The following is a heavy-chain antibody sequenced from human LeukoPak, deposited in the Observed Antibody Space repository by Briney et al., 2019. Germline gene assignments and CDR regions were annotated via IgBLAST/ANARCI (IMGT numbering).Heavy chain of an antibody. J-gene: IGHJ3*02. CDR1: GYTFTRSA. D-gene: IGHD3-22*01. V-gene: IGHV7-4-1*02. Sequence: ASVKVSCKASGYTFTRSAMNWVRQAPGQGLEWMGWINTKTGNPTYAQGFTGRFVFSLDTSVSTAYLQISSLKAEDTAVYYCAREDYDSSGYYSDAFDIWGQGTMVTVSS. CDR3: AREDYDSSGYYSDAFDI. CDR2: INTKTGNP.